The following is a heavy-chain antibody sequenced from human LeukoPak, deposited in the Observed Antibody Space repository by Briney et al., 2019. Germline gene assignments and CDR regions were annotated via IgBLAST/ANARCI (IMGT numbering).Heavy chain of an antibody. D-gene: IGHD2-2*01. CDR2: IYSGGRT. Sequence: GGSLRLSCAASGFSVSSNYMSWVRQAPGKGLEWVSVIYSGGRTYYADPVKGRFTISRDNSKNTLYLQMNSLRAEDTAVYYCAREVLGKYCSSTSCSSYYYYYYMDVWGKGNTVTVSS. J-gene: IGHJ6*03. V-gene: IGHV3-66*02. CDR1: GFSVSSNY. CDR3: AREVLGKYCSSTSCSSYYYYYYMDV.